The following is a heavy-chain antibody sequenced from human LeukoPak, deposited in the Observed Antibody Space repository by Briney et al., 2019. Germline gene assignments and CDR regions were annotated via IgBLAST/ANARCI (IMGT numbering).Heavy chain of an antibody. V-gene: IGHV3-48*04. CDR2: ISSSSSTI. CDR1: GFTFSSYS. J-gene: IGHJ4*02. D-gene: IGHD6-13*01. CDR3: ARDRAAAAGGY. Sequence: GGSLRLSCAASGFTFSSYSMNWVRQAPGKGLEWVSYISSSSSTIYYADSVKGRFTISRDNAKNSLYLQMNSLRAEDTAVYYCARDRAAAAGGYWGQGTLVTVSS.